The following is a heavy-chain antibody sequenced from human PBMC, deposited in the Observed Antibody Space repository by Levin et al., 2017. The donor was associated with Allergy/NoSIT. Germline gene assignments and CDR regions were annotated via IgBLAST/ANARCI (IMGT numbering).Heavy chain of an antibody. Sequence: GESLKISCAASGFTFSSYAMSWVRQAPGKGLEWVSAISGSGGSTYYADSVKGRFTISRDNSKNTLYLQMNSLRAEDTAVYYCGKSSSSWYRVSDYWGQGTLVTVSS. D-gene: IGHD6-13*01. V-gene: IGHV3-23*01. J-gene: IGHJ4*02. CDR2: ISGSGGST. CDR3: GKSSSSWYRVSDY. CDR1: GFTFSSYA.